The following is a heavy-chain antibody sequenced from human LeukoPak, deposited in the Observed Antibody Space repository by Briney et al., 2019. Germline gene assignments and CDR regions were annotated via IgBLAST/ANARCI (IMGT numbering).Heavy chain of an antibody. Sequence: GRSLRLSCAASGFTFSSYAMHWVRKAPGKGLEWVAVISYDGSNKYYADSVKGRFTISRDNSKNTLYLQMNSLRAEDTAVYYCARDQGYCSGGSCYYLDYWGQGTLVTVSS. J-gene: IGHJ4*02. D-gene: IGHD2-15*01. CDR3: ARDQGYCSGGSCYYLDY. CDR1: GFTFSSYA. V-gene: IGHV3-30*04. CDR2: ISYDGSNK.